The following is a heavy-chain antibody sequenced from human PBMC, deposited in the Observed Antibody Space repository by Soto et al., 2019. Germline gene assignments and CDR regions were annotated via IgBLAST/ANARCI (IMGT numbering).Heavy chain of an antibody. Sequence: AGGSLRLSCAASGFTLSSYCMHWVRQAPGKGLVWVSRINSDGSSTSYADSVKGRFTISRDNAKNTLYLQMNSLRAEDTAVYYCARDHAMYYDFWSGYLNNYYYYYGMDVWGQGTTVTVS. CDR1: GFTLSSYC. CDR2: INSDGSST. V-gene: IGHV3-74*01. J-gene: IGHJ6*02. D-gene: IGHD3-3*01. CDR3: ARDHAMYYDFWSGYLNNYYYYYGMDV.